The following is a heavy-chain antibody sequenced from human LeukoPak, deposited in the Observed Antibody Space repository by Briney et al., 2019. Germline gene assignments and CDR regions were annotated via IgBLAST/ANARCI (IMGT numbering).Heavy chain of an antibody. CDR2: ISYDGSNK. Sequence: GGSLRLSCAASGFTFSSYAMHWVRQAPGKGLEWVAVISYDGSNKYYAGSVKGRFTISRDNSKNTLYLQMNSLRAEDTAVYYCAKVAPTIFGVVIGGLDYWGQGTLVTVSS. D-gene: IGHD3-3*01. CDR3: AKVAPTIFGVVIGGLDY. V-gene: IGHV3-30*04. CDR1: GFTFSSYA. J-gene: IGHJ4*02.